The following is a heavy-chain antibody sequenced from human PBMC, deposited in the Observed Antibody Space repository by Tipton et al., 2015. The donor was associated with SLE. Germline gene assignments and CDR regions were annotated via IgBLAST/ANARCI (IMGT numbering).Heavy chain of an antibody. D-gene: IGHD6-19*01. Sequence: LRLSCTVSGSSISSGGDYWSWIRQHPGKGLEWIGDIYYSGSTYYNPSLRSRVIISVDTSKNQFSLNLSSVTAADAAVYYCARGIAVNYFDSWGQGSLVTVAS. J-gene: IGHJ4*02. CDR1: GSSISSGGDY. CDR3: ARGIAVNYFDS. V-gene: IGHV4-31*02. CDR2: IYYSGST.